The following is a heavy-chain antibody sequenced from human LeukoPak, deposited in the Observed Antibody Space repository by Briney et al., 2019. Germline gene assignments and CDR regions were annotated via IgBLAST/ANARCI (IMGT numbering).Heavy chain of an antibody. CDR1: GFSLSSYW. CDR2: IKQDGSEK. J-gene: IGHJ4*02. D-gene: IGHD6-13*01. V-gene: IGHV3-7*01. Sequence: SGGSLRLSCAASGFSLSSYWMTWVRQAPGKGLEWVANIKQDGSEKNYVDSVKGRFTISRDNAKNSQYLQMNSLRAEDTAVYYCARSASAAGKAFDYWGQGTLVTVSS. CDR3: ARSASAAGKAFDY.